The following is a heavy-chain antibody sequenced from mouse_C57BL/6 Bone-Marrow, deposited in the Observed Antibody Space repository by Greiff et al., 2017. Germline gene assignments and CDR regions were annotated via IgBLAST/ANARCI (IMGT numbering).Heavy chain of an antibody. V-gene: IGHV1-64*01. CDR2: IHPNSGST. J-gene: IGHJ2*01. D-gene: IGHD2-2*01. Sequence: QVHVKQSGAELVKPGASVKLSCKASGYTFTSYWMHWVKQRPGQGLEWIGMIHPNSGSTNYNEKFKSKATLTVDKSSSTAYMQLSSLTSEDSAVYYCARISYGYVYFDYWGQGTTLTVSS. CDR1: GYTFTSYW. CDR3: ARISYGYVYFDY.